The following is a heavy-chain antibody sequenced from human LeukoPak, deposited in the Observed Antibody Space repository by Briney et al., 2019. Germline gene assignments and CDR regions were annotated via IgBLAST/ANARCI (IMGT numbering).Heavy chain of an antibody. J-gene: IGHJ4*02. CDR2: ISASGGST. CDR1: GFTFTTYA. Sequence: GGSLRLSCEGSGFTFTTYAMSWVRQAPGKGLEWVSVISASGGSTYYADSVKGRFTISRDYSKNTLYLQMNSLRAEDTAVYYCAKVGISRSYRGHFDYWGQGTLVTVSS. V-gene: IGHV3-23*01. D-gene: IGHD3-10*01. CDR3: AKVGISRSYRGHFDY.